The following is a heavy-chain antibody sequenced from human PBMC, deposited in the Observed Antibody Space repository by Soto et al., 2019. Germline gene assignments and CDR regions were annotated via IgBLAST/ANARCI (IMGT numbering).Heavy chain of an antibody. D-gene: IGHD6-13*01. CDR3: AKHLASSWSELDY. CDR1: GFTFSDYY. CDR2: ISGSGGST. V-gene: IGHV3-23*01. J-gene: IGHJ4*02. Sequence: PGVSLRLSCAASGFTFSDYYMSWIRQAPGKGLEWVSTISGSGGSTYYADSVKGRFTISRDNSKNTLYLQMNSLRAEDTAVYYCAKHLASSWSELDYWGQGTLVTVSS.